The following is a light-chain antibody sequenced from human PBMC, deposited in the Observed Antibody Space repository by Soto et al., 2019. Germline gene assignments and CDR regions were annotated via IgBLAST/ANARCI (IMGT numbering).Light chain of an antibody. CDR1: SSNIGAGYD. Sequence: QSVLTQPPSVSGAPGQRVTISCTGSSSNIGAGYDVHWYQQLPGTGPKLLIYANNNRPSGVPDRFSGSKSGTPASLAITGLRAEDEADYYCQSYDSSLSGYVFGTGTKVTVL. CDR2: ANN. J-gene: IGLJ1*01. V-gene: IGLV1-40*01. CDR3: QSYDSSLSGYV.